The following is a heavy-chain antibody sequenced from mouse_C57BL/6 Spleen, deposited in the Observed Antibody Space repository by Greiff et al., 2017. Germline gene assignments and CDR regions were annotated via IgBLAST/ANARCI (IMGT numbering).Heavy chain of an antibody. CDR2: IDPSDSET. CDR3: AREGLLRAWFAY. J-gene: IGHJ3*01. D-gene: IGHD1-1*01. V-gene: IGHV1-52*01. Sequence: QVQLQQPGAELVRPGSSVKQSCKASGYTFTSYWMHWAKQRPIQGLEWIGNIDPSDSETHYNQKFKDKATLTVDKSSSTAYMQLSSLTSEDSAVYYCAREGLLRAWFAYWGQGTLVTVSA. CDR1: GYTFTSYW.